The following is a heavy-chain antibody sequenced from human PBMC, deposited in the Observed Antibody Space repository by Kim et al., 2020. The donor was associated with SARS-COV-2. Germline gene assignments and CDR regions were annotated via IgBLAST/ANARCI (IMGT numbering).Heavy chain of an antibody. CDR3: ARSPNRYDNIWGSLDY. CDR2: INPDSGGT. D-gene: IGHD3-16*01. Sequence: ASVKVSCKASGYTFTGYLMHWVRQAPGQGLEWMGRINPDSGGTNFAQKFQDRVVISRDMSINTAYMELSSLRSDDTAVYYCARSPNRYDNIWGSLDYWGQ. CDR1: GYTFTGYL. J-gene: IGHJ4*02. V-gene: IGHV1-2*06.